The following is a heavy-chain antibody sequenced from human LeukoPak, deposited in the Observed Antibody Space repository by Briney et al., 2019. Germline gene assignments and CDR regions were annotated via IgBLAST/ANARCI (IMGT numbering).Heavy chain of an antibody. CDR3: ARAPQSIAAPFDY. CDR1: GGSISSYY. Sequence: SETLSLTCTVSGGSISSYYWSWIRQPPGKGLEWIGYIYYSGSTNYNPSLESRVTISVDTSKNQFSLKLSSVTAADTAVYYCARAPQSIAAPFDYWGQGTLVTVSS. D-gene: IGHD6-6*01. V-gene: IGHV4-59*08. CDR2: IYYSGST. J-gene: IGHJ4*02.